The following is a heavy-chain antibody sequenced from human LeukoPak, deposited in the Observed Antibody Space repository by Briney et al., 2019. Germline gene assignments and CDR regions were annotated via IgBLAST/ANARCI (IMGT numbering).Heavy chain of an antibody. CDR1: GFTFSSYS. Sequence: GGSLRLSCAASGFTFSSYSMNWVRQAPGKGLEWVSYISSSSSTIYYADSVKGRFTISRDNSKNMLFLQMNSLRAEDTAVYYCARSGMGEQWLVPFDYWGQGTLVTVSS. V-gene: IGHV3-48*01. CDR2: ISSSSSTI. J-gene: IGHJ4*02. D-gene: IGHD6-19*01. CDR3: ARSGMGEQWLVPFDY.